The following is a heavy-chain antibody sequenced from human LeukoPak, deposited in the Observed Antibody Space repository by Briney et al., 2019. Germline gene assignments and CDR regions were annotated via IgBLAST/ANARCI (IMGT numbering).Heavy chain of an antibody. Sequence: GGSLRLSCAASGLTLSNYWMHWVRQAPGKGLVWVSRMNSDGSGTSYADSVKGRFTISRDNAKNTLYLQMNSLRAEDTGVYYCARFETVAAKPFEYWGQGTLVTVSS. CDR2: MNSDGSGT. D-gene: IGHD6-19*01. J-gene: IGHJ4*02. CDR3: ARFETVAAKPFEY. V-gene: IGHV3-74*01. CDR1: GLTLSNYW.